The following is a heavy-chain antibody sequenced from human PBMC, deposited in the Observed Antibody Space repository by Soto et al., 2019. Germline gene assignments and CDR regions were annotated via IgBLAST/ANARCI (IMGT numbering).Heavy chain of an antibody. V-gene: IGHV1-8*01. J-gene: IGHJ6*02. CDR3: ARQAPWGSAPDAYYYYDLAV. Sequence: ASVKVSCKASGYTFTNNDINWVRQATGQGLEWMGWMNPYSGNTGYAQKFQGRVTMTRDNSITTAYMELSSLRSEDTAVYYCARQAPWGSAPDAYYYYDLAVWGQVTTVTVS. CDR1: GYTFTNND. CDR2: MNPYSGNT. D-gene: IGHD3-16*01.